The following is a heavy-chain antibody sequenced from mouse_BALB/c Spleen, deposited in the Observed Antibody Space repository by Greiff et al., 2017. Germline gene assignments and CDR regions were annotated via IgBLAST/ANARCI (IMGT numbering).Heavy chain of an antibody. V-gene: IGHV2-6-2*01. CDR3: ARHGYEGGYYAMDY. CDR2: IWSDGST. CDR1: GFSLTSYG. J-gene: IGHJ4*01. Sequence: QVQLKQSGPDLVAPSQSLSITCTVSGFSLTSYGVHWVRQPPGKGLEWLVVIWSDGSTTYNSALKSRLSISKDNSKSQVFLKMNSLQTDDTAMYYCARHGYEGGYYAMDYWGQGTSVTVSS. D-gene: IGHD2-2*01.